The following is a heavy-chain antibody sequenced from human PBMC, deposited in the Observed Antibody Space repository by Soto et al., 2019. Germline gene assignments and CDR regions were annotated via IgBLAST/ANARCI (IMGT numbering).Heavy chain of an antibody. CDR3: AKDRDYFAS. J-gene: IGHJ4*02. CDR2: VSASGTT. V-gene: IGHV3-23*01. Sequence: EVQLLESGGGLVQPGGSLRLSCEASGFTFGSHAMTWVRQAPGKGLEWVSGVSASGTTYYADSVNGRFTVSRVNSKNTLYLQMSRLRADDTAIYCCAKDRDYFASRGQGTLVTVSS. CDR1: GFTFGSHA.